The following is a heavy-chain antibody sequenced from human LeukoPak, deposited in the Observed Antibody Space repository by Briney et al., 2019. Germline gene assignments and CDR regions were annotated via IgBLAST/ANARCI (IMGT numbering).Heavy chain of an antibody. V-gene: IGHV1-2*02. CDR3: ARGHCTNAVCRTFDY. CDR2: IGPHSTFT. CDR1: GFTLTDHY. D-gene: IGHD2-8*01. J-gene: IGHJ4*02. Sequence: ASMKVSCKSSGFTLTDHYIHWVRLAPGQGLEWMGYIGPHSTFTSSPQEFQGRVAMTRDASISTAYMELSRLTSDDTALYYCARGHCTNAVCRTFDYWGQGTLVTVSS.